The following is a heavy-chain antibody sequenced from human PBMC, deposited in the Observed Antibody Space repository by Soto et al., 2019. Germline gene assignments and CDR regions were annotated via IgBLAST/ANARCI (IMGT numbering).Heavy chain of an antibody. CDR2: IWYDGSNK. Sequence: GGSLRLSCAASGFTFSSYGMHWVRQAPGKGLEWVAVIWYDGSNKYYADSVKGRFTISRDNSKNTLYLQMNSLRAEDTAVYYCARDSDSIAVQMGAFDIWGQGTMVTVSS. D-gene: IGHD6-19*01. J-gene: IGHJ3*02. V-gene: IGHV3-33*01. CDR1: GFTFSSYG. CDR3: ARDSDSIAVQMGAFDI.